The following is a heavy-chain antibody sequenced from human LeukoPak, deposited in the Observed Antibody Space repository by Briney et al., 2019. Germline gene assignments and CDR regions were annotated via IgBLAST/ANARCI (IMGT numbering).Heavy chain of an antibody. Sequence: ASVKVSCKASGYTFTGYYMHWVRQAPGQGLEWMGLINPNSGGTNYAQKFQGWVTMTRDTSISTAYMELSRLRSDDTAVYYCAREQVSSSWLYYYYYGMDVWGQGTTVTVSS. CDR2: INPNSGGT. CDR1: GYTFTGYY. CDR3: AREQVSSSWLYYYYYGMDV. V-gene: IGHV1-2*04. D-gene: IGHD6-13*01. J-gene: IGHJ6*02.